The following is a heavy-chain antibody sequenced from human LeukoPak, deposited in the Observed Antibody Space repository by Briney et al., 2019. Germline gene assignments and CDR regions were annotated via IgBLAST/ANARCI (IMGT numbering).Heavy chain of an antibody. CDR1: GFTFSSYT. CDR2: ISSSSSYI. Sequence: PGGSLRLSCAASGFTFSSYTMNWVRQAPGKGLEWVSSISSSSSYIYYADSVKGRFTISRDNAKNSLYLQMNSLRAEDTAVYYCARASGSSKGYFDYWGQGTLVTVSS. V-gene: IGHV3-21*01. J-gene: IGHJ4*02. CDR3: ARASGSSKGYFDY. D-gene: IGHD1-26*01.